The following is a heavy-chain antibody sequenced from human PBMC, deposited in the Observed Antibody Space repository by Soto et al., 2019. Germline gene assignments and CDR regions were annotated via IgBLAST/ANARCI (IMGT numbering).Heavy chain of an antibody. CDR2: IYHGGAT. CDR3: ARYSSGRHDY. CDR1: GGSLRSGSYY. Sequence: PSETLYRTCTVSGGSLRSGSYYWSWIRQPPGKGLEWIGYIYHGGATTYNASLKSLVTISVDTSKNQFFLKVNSVTAADTAVYFCARYSSGRHDYWGQGTPVTVSS. J-gene: IGHJ4*02. D-gene: IGHD3-22*01. V-gene: IGHV4-61*01.